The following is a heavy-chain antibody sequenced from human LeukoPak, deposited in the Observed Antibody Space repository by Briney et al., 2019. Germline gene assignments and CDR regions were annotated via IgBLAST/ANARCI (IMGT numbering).Heavy chain of an antibody. V-gene: IGHV1-8*01. Sequence: ASVKVSCKASGYTFTSYDINCVRQATGQGLEWMGWMNPYNGNTGYAQKFESRVIMTRDTSISTAYLELSSLTSEDTAVYYCARAAVNLHPNHCYCMDVWGKGTTVTVSS. CDR2: MNPYNGNT. CDR1: GYTFTSYD. CDR3: ARAAVNLHPNHCYCMDV. J-gene: IGHJ6*03.